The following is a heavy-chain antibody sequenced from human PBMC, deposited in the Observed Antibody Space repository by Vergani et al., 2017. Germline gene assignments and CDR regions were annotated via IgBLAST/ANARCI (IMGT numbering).Heavy chain of an antibody. D-gene: IGHD6-13*01. CDR2: ITSSSSYI. V-gene: IGHV3-21*01. CDR1: GFTFSSYN. Sequence: EVQLVESGGGLVKPGGSLRLSCAASGFTFSSYNMNWVRQAPGKGLEWVSSITSSSSYIYYADSVKGRFTISIDNAKNSLYLQMNSLRAEDTAVYYCARQQQLAAFDIWGQGTMVTVSS. J-gene: IGHJ3*02. CDR3: ARQQQLAAFDI.